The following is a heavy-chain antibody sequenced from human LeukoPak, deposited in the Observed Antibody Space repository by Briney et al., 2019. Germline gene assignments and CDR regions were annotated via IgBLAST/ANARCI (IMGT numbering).Heavy chain of an antibody. CDR1: GFTFSSYW. CDR2: INSDGSST. Sequence: GGSLRLSCAASGFTFSSYWMHWVRQAPGKGLVWVSRINSDGSSTSYADSVKGRFTISRDNSKNTLYLQMNSLRAEDTAVYYCAKSSGWYYFDYWGQGTLVTVSS. D-gene: IGHD6-19*01. J-gene: IGHJ4*02. CDR3: AKSSGWYYFDY. V-gene: IGHV3-74*01.